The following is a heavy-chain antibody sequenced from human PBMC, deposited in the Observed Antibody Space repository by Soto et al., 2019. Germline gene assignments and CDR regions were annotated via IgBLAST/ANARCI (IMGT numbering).Heavy chain of an antibody. J-gene: IGHJ4*02. V-gene: IGHV3-23*01. D-gene: IGHD6-13*01. CDR2: ISGSGGST. Sequence: GGSLRLSSAASGFTFSSYAMSWVRQAPGKALEWVSAISGSGGSTYYADSVKGRFTISRDNSKNTLYLQMNSLRAEDTAVYYCAKGVPVKSIAAAAPHYWGQGTLVTVSS. CDR1: GFTFSSYA. CDR3: AKGVPVKSIAAAAPHY.